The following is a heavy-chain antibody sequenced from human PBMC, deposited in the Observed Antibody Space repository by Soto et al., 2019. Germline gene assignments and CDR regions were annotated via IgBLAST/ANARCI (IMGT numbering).Heavy chain of an antibody. D-gene: IGHD1-26*01. CDR2: IWFDGTKQ. J-gene: IGHJ1*01. CDR3: ARDRNNPLVGSGHWRYFQY. CDR1: GFTFRTYA. Sequence: PGGSLRLSCSGAGFTFRTYAMHWVRQAPGKGLEKVAGIWFDGTKQYYTDSVKGRFTISRDNSKNTLFLQMNRLSAGDTAVYYCARDRNNPLVGSGHWRYFQYWGQGALV. V-gene: IGHV3-33*01.